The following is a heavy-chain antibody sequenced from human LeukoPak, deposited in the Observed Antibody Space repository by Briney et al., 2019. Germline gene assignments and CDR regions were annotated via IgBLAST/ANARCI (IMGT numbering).Heavy chain of an antibody. CDR1: GYSITSGYY. CDR2: IYHTGST. Sequence: SETLSLTCTVSGYSITSGYYWGWIRQPPGKGLEWIGSIYHTGSTYYNPSLKSRVTISVDTSKNQFSLKLSSVTAADTAVYYCARGPPWIQLWLRGAFDIWGQGTMVTVSS. J-gene: IGHJ3*02. D-gene: IGHD5-18*01. CDR3: ARGPPWIQLWLRGAFDI. V-gene: IGHV4-38-2*02.